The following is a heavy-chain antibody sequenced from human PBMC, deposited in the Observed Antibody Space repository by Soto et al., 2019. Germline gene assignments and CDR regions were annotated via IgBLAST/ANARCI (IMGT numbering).Heavy chain of an antibody. V-gene: IGHV3-48*03. CDR1: GFTFSSYE. J-gene: IGHJ1*01. CDR2: ISSSGSTI. CDR3: AREGSYCSGGSRSAFQH. Sequence: PGGSLRLSCAASGFTFSSYEMNWVRQAPGKGLEWVPYISSSGSTIYYADSVKGRFTISRDNAKNSLYLQMNSLRAEDTAVYYCAREGSYCSGGSRSAFQHWGQGTLVTVSS. D-gene: IGHD2-15*01.